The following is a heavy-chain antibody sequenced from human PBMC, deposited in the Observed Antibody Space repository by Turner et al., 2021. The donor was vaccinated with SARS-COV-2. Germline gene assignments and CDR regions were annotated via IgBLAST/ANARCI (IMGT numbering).Heavy chain of an antibody. J-gene: IGHJ4*02. CDR3: AKGSGVYCSSRSCYNGYFDY. V-gene: IGHV3-30*18. D-gene: IGHD2-2*02. CDR1: GFTFSSYG. CDR2: ISYDGSNK. Sequence: QVQLVESGGGVVQQGRSLRFSCDTPGFTFSSYGIHWVRQTPGQGLECVATISYDGSNKYYAYSEKGRFTISINNAKNTLYLQMNSLRAEDTAVYYCAKGSGVYCSSRSCYNGYFDYWGQGTLVTVSS.